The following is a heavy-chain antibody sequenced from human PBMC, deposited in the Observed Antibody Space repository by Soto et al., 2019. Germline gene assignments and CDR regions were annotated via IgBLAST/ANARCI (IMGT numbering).Heavy chain of an antibody. D-gene: IGHD3-10*01. CDR2: FYYTGDT. J-gene: IGHJ4*02. CDR3: ANQDLGEEFFDH. CDR1: GDSITSGIYS. V-gene: IGHV4-39*02. Sequence: SETLSLTCTVSGDSITSGIYSWGWIRQPPGKGLEWIGTFYYTGDTYYNLSLNSRVTISVDTSTNLFSLRLNSVTAADTAVYYCANQDLGEEFFDHWGQGTLVTVSS.